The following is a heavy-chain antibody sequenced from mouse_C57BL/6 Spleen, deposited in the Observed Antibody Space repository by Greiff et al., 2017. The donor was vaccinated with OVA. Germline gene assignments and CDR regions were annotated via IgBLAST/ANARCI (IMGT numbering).Heavy chain of an antibody. CDR2: IYPSDSET. CDR1: GYTFTSYG. Sequence: VQLQQPGAERGRPGSSGKRSCKAAGYTFTSYGMDWVKQRPGQGLEWIGNIYPSDSETHYNQKFKDKATLTVDKSSSTAYMQLSSLTSEDSAVYYCALHYYGSSPYYFDYWGQGTTLTVSS. J-gene: IGHJ2*01. V-gene: IGHV1-61*01. D-gene: IGHD1-1*01. CDR3: ALHYYGSSPYYFDY.